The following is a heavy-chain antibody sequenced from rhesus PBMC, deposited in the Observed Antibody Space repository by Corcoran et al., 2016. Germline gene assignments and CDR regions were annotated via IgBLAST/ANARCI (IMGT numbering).Heavy chain of an antibody. CDR2: IAGRCGST. J-gene: IGHJ3*01. D-gene: IGHD6-25*01. V-gene: IGHV4-173*01. CDR1: GGSISSNY. CDR3: AGRSGSWKGEVEGDAFDF. Sequence: LQLRESGPGLVKPSETLSLTCAVPGGSISSNYWSWIRQAPGKGRVWIGRIAGRCGSTAYNPYLKSPVTIATDPSNKQFSLNLSSVTAAVTAVYACAGRSGSWKGEVEGDAFDFWGQGLRVTVSS.